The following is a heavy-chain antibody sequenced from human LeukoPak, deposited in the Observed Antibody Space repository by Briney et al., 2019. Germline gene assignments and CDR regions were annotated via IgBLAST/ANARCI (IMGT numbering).Heavy chain of an antibody. CDR1: GFTFSSYA. D-gene: IGHD3-10*01. J-gene: IGHJ4*02. V-gene: IGHV3-48*04. CDR3: ASYGSGIL. CDR2: ISSSGDTI. Sequence: GGSLRLSCAASGFTFSSYAMSWVRQAPGKGLEWVSYISSSGDTIYYADSVKGRFTISRDNAKNSLYLQMNSLRAEDTAVYYCASYGSGILWGQGTLVTVSS.